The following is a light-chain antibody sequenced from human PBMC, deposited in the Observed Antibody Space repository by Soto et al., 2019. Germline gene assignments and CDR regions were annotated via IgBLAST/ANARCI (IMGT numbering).Light chain of an antibody. CDR2: DDD. CDR1: NIGGKN. V-gene: IGLV3-21*02. Sequence: SYELTQSPSVSVAPGQTARITCGGNNIGGKNVHWFQQRPGQAPVLVVFDDDDRPSGIPDRFSGSNSGNTATLTISRVEAGDEADYYCQVWDSDVLHHVFGTGTKVTVL. CDR3: QVWDSDVLHHV. J-gene: IGLJ1*01.